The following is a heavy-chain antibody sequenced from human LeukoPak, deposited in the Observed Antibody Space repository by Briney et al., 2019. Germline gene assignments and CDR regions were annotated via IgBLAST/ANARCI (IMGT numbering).Heavy chain of an antibody. D-gene: IGHD6-13*01. J-gene: IGHJ3*02. CDR1: GFTYSDYY. V-gene: IGHV3-11*01. Sequence: GGSLRLSCAASGFTYSDYYMSWIRQVPGKGLEWVSYISSSGSTIYYADSVKGRFTISRDNAKNSLYLQMNSLRAEDTAVYYCARDINSSSWYGVGAFDIWGQGTMVTVSS. CDR3: ARDINSSSWYGVGAFDI. CDR2: ISSSGSTI.